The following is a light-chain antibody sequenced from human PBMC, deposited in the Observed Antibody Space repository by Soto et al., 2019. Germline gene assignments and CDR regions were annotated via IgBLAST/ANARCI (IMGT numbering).Light chain of an antibody. V-gene: IGKV1-13*02. Sequence: AIQLTQSPSSLSASVGDRVTITCRASQGISSALAWYQQKPRKAPKLLIYDASSLESGVPSRFSGSGSGTDFTLTISSLQPEDFATYYCQQFNSYPGFGRGTKVDIK. J-gene: IGKJ4*01. CDR2: DAS. CDR3: QQFNSYPG. CDR1: QGISSA.